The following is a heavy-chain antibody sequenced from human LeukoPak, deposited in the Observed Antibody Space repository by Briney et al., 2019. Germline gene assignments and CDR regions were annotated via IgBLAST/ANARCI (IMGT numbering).Heavy chain of an antibody. Sequence: PGGSLRLSCAASGFTFSSYAMSWVRQAPGKGLEWVSSISSSSSYIYYADSVKGRFTISRDNAKNSLYLQMNSLRAEDTAVYYCAGDPNFYETYDYWGQGILVTVSS. CDR1: GFTFSSYA. D-gene: IGHD5/OR15-5a*01. J-gene: IGHJ4*02. V-gene: IGHV3-21*01. CDR2: ISSSSSYI. CDR3: AGDPNFYETYDY.